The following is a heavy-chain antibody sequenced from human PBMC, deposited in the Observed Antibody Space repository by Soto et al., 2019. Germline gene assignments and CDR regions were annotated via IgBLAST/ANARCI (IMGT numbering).Heavy chain of an antibody. CDR3: ARVGDYYDSSGYVDY. CDR2: ISSSGSTI. D-gene: IGHD3-22*01. J-gene: IGHJ4*02. CDR1: GFTFSSYE. Sequence: GGSLRLSCAASGFTFSSYEMNWVRQAPGKGLEWVSYISSSGSTIYYADSVKGRFTISRDNAKNSLYLQMNSLRAEDTAVYYCARVGDYYDSSGYVDYWGQGTLVTVSS. V-gene: IGHV3-48*03.